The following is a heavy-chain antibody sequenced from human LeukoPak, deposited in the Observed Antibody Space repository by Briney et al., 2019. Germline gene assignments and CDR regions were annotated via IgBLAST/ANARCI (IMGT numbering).Heavy chain of an antibody. Sequence: PGGSLRLSCAASGFTFSNYWMHWVRQAPGKGLVWVSRIKTDGSITSYADSVKDRFTISRDNAKNTLYVQMNSLRVEDTAVYYCARVATGSYHFDYWGQGTLVTVSS. J-gene: IGHJ4*02. CDR1: GFTFSNYW. CDR3: ARVATGSYHFDY. CDR2: IKTDGSIT. D-gene: IGHD1-26*01. V-gene: IGHV3-74*01.